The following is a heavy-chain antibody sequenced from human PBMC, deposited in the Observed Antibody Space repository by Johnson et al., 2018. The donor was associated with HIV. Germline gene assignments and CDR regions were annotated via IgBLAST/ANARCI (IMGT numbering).Heavy chain of an antibody. CDR1: GIPFSDYY. Sequence: SGGGLVKPGGSLRLSCAASGIPFSDYYMSWIRQAPGKWLEWVSYISSSGNTIYYADSVKGRVTISRDNAKKSLYLQMNSLRAEDTAVYYCARDKGRGAFDIWGQGTMVTVSS. CDR2: ISSSGNTI. J-gene: IGHJ3*02. D-gene: IGHD3-10*01. V-gene: IGHV3-11*04. CDR3: ARDKGRGAFDI.